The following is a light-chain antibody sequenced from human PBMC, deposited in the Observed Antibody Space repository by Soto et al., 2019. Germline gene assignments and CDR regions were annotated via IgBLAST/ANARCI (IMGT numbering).Light chain of an antibody. CDR1: SSDISGYNY. CDR2: DVS. CDR3: SSYTFSSTQV. V-gene: IGLV2-14*03. J-gene: IGLJ1*01. Sequence: QSALTQPASGSGSPGQSSSISCTGTSSDISGYNYVSWFQQHPGKAPKLMIFDVSNRPSGVSNRFSGSKSGSTASLTISGLQAEDEADYYCSSYTFSSTQVFGSGTKVTVL.